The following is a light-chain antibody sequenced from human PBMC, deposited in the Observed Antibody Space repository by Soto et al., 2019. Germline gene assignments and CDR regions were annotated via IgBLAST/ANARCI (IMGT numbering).Light chain of an antibody. CDR3: LQLNSYPLT. V-gene: IGKV1-5*01. Sequence: DIQMTQSPSTLSASIGDRVAITCRASDNIGPWVAWYQQKPGKAPKLLIHAASTLQSGVPLRFSGSGSGTEFTLTISSLQPEDFATYYCLQLNSYPLTFGGGTEVEIK. CDR2: AAS. J-gene: IGKJ4*01. CDR1: DNIGPW.